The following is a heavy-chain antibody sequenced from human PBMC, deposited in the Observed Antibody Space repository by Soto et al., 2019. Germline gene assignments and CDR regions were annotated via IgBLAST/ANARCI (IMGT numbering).Heavy chain of an antibody. J-gene: IGHJ5*02. CDR1: GFTFSTYS. V-gene: IGHV3-23*01. CDR2: ISASGGDT. Sequence: EAQLLESGGGSVQPGGSLRLSCAASGFTFSTYSVDWVRQSPGKGLEWVSSISASGGDTWYADSVKGRFTISRDNSKNSLYLPMNSMRGEDTAVYYCSRRPTETATWSQGTLVTVSS. D-gene: IGHD1-1*01. CDR3: SRRPTETAT.